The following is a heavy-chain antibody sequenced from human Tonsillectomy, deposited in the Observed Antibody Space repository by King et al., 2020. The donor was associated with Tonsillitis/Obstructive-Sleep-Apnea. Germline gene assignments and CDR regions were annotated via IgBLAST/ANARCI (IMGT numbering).Heavy chain of an antibody. J-gene: IGHJ4*02. CDR3: VKYVLPVSIMGER. V-gene: IGHV3-23*04. D-gene: IGHD2-2*02. CDR2: ISFSGNT. Sequence: VQLVESGGGLIQPGESLRLSCATSGFTFSRYALGWVRQAPGKGLEWVSGISFSGNTYYPDALKGRFTISRDNSRDTVHLQVYSLRAEDTAVYYCVKYVLPVSIMGERWGQGTLVTVS. CDR1: GFTFSRYA.